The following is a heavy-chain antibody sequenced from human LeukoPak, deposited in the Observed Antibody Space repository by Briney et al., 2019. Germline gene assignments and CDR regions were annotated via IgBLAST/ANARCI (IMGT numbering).Heavy chain of an antibody. Sequence: GGSLRLSCAASGFIFSVYSMHWVRQAPGKGLEWVSNIRSGGSSMYYADSVKGRFTVSRDNAKNSLHLQMNGLRVEDTAVYFCARDVKSSAEYYFDYWGQGTLVTVSS. D-gene: IGHD6-13*01. J-gene: IGHJ4*02. CDR2: IRSGGSSM. CDR1: GFIFSVYS. V-gene: IGHV3-48*01. CDR3: ARDVKSSAEYYFDY.